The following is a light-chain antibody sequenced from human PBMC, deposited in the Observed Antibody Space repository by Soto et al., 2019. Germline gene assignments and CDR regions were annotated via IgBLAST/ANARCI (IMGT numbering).Light chain of an antibody. V-gene: IGKV1-5*01. CDR3: QYQHSYPNT. CDR1: QSIGGW. Sequence: DIQMTQSPSTLSASVGDRVTITCRASQSIGGWLAWYQQRPGKAPRLLIYDASSMESGVPSRFTGSRSETTFTLAISTLQPEDGATYYCQYQHSYPNTFGQATKLEIK. CDR2: DAS. J-gene: IGKJ2*01.